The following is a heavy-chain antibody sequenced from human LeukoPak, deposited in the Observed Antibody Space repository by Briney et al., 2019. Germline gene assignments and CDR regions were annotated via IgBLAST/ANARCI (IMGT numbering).Heavy chain of an antibody. CDR1: GGSFSGYS. V-gene: IGHV4-34*01. CDR3: ARSDFYYYDSKYYYYGTDV. Sequence: PSQPLSLTCAVYGGSFSGYSWSWIRQPPGKGLEWTGEINHSGGTNYNPFLKSRVTISMDTSNNKFSLKLRSVTAADTAVYYCARSDFYYYDSKYYYYGTDVWGQGTTVTVSS. D-gene: IGHD3-22*01. CDR2: INHSGGT. J-gene: IGHJ6*02.